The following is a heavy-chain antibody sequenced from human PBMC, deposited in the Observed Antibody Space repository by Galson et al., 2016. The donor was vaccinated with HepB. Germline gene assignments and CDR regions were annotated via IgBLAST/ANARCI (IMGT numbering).Heavy chain of an antibody. CDR2: INQDGSQK. V-gene: IGHV3-7*03. J-gene: IGHJ4*02. CDR3: ASEPTKSNEGY. CDR1: GFTFSTYW. D-gene: IGHD1-1*01. Sequence: SLRLSCAASGFTFSTYWMGWVRQAPGKGLEWVADINQDGSQKNYVDSVEGRFTISRDYAKNSLYLQMSSLRAEDTAVYYCASEPTKSNEGYWGQGTLVSVSS.